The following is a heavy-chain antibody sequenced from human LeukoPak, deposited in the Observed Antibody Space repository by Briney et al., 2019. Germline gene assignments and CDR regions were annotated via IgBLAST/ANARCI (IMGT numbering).Heavy chain of an antibody. CDR1: GFTFSTYA. D-gene: IGHD5-24*01. Sequence: GGSLRLSCVASGFTFSTYAMSWVRQAPGKGLEWVSLIGASGESTYYADSVKGRFTISRDNSKNTLSLQMNSLRVEDTAMYFCAKDIQLSTWGLGTMVTVSS. J-gene: IGHJ3*01. CDR2: IGASGEST. CDR3: AKDIQLST. V-gene: IGHV3-23*01.